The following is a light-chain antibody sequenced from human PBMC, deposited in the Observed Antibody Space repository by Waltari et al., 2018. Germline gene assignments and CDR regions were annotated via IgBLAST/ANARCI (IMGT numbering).Light chain of an antibody. CDR2: ANN. CDR1: SSNIGKNY. Sequence: QSVLTQPPSVSAAPSQKVTISCSGSSSNIGKNYVSLYQQFPGTAPTLLIYANNERPSEIPDRFSGSQSATSATLGISGLQTGDEADYYCATWDSSRGAYVFGTGTKVSVL. CDR3: ATWDSSRGAYV. J-gene: IGLJ1*01. V-gene: IGLV1-51*01.